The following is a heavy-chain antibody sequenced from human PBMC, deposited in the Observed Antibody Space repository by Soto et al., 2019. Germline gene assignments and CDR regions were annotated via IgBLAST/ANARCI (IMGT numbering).Heavy chain of an antibody. CDR3: ARRNYDILTGRYNMDV. V-gene: IGHV4-59*08. Sequence: SETLSLTCTVSGGSISSYYWTWIRQPPGKGLELIGYIYYSGRTNYNPSLNSRVTISVDTSKNQFSLKLSSLTAADTAVYYCARRNYDILTGRYNMDVWGKGTTVTVSS. CDR1: GGSISSYY. CDR2: IYYSGRT. J-gene: IGHJ6*03. D-gene: IGHD3-9*01.